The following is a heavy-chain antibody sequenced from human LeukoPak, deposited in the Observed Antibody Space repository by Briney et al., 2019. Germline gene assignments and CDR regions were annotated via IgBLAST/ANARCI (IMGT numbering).Heavy chain of an antibody. D-gene: IGHD6-13*01. J-gene: IGHJ4*02. CDR2: INHNSGGT. CDR1: GYTFTDYY. Sequence: ASVDVSCKASGYTFTDYYVHWVRQAPGQGLEWMGWINHNSGGTNYAQKFQGRVTMTRDTSISTAYMELSRLRSDDTAVYYCARTWYSSRWYYFDYWGQGTLVTVSS. V-gene: IGHV1-2*02. CDR3: ARTWYSSRWYYFDY.